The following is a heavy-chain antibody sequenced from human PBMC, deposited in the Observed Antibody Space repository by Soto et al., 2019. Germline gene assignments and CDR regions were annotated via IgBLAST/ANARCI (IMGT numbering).Heavy chain of an antibody. J-gene: IGHJ4*02. CDR3: ATGVIWIGYFTVDH. CDR1: GGSFGNSA. CDR2: FIPVYRTL. D-gene: IGHD3-3*01. Sequence: QVQLVQSGAEVKQPGSSVKVSCKASGGSFGNSAINWVRQTPGQGLEWLGGFIPVYRTLNYAQKFQGRVTITADESTGTASMTLSSLASDDTAVYYCATGVIWIGYFTVDHWGQGTRVTVSS. V-gene: IGHV1-69*01.